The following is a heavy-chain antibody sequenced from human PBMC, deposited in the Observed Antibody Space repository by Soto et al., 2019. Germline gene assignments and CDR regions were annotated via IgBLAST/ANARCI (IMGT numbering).Heavy chain of an antibody. CDR3: SRNRRETWYFDF. V-gene: IGHV1-8*01. J-gene: IGHJ4*02. Sequence: QVQLVQSGAEVRKPGASVKVSCKASGYTFTTYDINWLRQARGQGLQWMGWMNPDSGTTAYAQTFQGRLTLTRDTSMNTADMELNRVTYEDTSVYYCSRNRRETWYFDFWGKGTLVTVSS. CDR1: GYTFTTYD. CDR2: MNPDSGTT.